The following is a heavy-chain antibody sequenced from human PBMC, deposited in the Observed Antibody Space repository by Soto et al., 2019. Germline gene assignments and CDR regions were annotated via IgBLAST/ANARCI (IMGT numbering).Heavy chain of an antibody. Sequence: EVQLVESGGGLVKPGGSLRLSCATSGFPFSGAWMTWVRQAPGKGLEWVGRIKSGGTTDYAAPVKGRFTISRDDSKSTLYLQMNSLEIEDTAMYYCGWSGANWVGPWGQGTLVTVSS. CDR3: GWSGANWVGP. D-gene: IGHD3-3*01. J-gene: IGHJ5*02. CDR2: IKSGGTT. CDR1: GFPFSGAW. V-gene: IGHV3-15*01.